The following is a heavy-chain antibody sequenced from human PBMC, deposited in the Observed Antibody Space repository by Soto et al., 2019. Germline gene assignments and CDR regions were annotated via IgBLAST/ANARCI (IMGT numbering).Heavy chain of an antibody. D-gene: IGHD5-12*01. V-gene: IGHV3-48*04. CDR1: GFTFSSYS. Sequence: GGSLRLSCAASGFTFSSYSMNWVRQAPGKGLEWVSYISSSSSTIYYADSVKGRFTISRDNAKNSLDLQMNSLRVDDTAIYYCARDGTYDSRRKNDYRGQGSLVTVSS. CDR2: ISSSSSTI. CDR3: ARDGTYDSRRKNDY. J-gene: IGHJ4*02.